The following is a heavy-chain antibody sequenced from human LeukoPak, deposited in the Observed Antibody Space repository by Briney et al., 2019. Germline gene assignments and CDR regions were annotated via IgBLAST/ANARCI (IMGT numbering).Heavy chain of an antibody. Sequence: ASVKVSCKASGYTFTSYYMHWVRRAPGQGLEWMGIIDPSGGSTSYAQKFQGRVTMTRDTSTSTVYMELSSLRSEDTAVYYCARANGYSSGWYNFDYWGQGTLVTVSS. CDR1: GYTFTSYY. CDR3: ARANGYSSGWYNFDY. D-gene: IGHD6-19*01. CDR2: IDPSGGST. J-gene: IGHJ4*02. V-gene: IGHV1-46*01.